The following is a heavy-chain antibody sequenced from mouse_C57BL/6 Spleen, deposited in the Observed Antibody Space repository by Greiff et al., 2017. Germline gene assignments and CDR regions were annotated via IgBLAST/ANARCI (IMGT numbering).Heavy chain of an antibody. V-gene: IGHV1-69*01. J-gene: IGHJ4*01. CDR3: ARKRWVLDALDY. CDR1: GYTFTSYW. D-gene: IGHD2-3*01. Sequence: QVQLQQPGAELVMPGASVKLSCKASGYTFTSYWMHWVKQRPGQGLEWIGEIDPSDSYTNYNQKFKGKSTLTVDKSSSTAYMQLSSLTSEDSAVYYCARKRWVLDALDYWGQGTSVTVSS. CDR2: IDPSDSYT.